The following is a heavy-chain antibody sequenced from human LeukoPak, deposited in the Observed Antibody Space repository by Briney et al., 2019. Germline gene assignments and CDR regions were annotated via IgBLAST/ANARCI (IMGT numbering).Heavy chain of an antibody. J-gene: IGHJ3*02. CDR2: ISSSSSTI. D-gene: IGHD2-2*01. CDR3: ARVPRYCSSTSCPPDAFDI. Sequence: PGGSLRLXCAASGFTFSSYSMNWVRQAPGKGLEWVSYISSSSSTIYYADSAKGRFTISRDNAKNSLYLQINSLRAEDTAVYYCARVPRYCSSTSCPPDAFDIWGQGTMVTVSS. CDR1: GFTFSSYS. V-gene: IGHV3-48*01.